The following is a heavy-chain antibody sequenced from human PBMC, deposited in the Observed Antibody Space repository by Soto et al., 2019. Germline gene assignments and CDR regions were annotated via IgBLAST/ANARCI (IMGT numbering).Heavy chain of an antibody. D-gene: IGHD3-9*01. V-gene: IGHV1-18*04. CDR2: IKVDSGYT. CDR3: ATSYDTGLAP. J-gene: IGHJ5*02. Sequence: QLQLVQSAAEVKKPGASVRVSCKAYGYPFIKYGISWIRQAPEQGLEWMGWIKVDSGYTNYAQKFQGRVTMTADTSSDTAFMELRSLRLDDTAVYFCATSYDTGLAPWGQGKLVSVSP. CDR1: GYPFIKYG.